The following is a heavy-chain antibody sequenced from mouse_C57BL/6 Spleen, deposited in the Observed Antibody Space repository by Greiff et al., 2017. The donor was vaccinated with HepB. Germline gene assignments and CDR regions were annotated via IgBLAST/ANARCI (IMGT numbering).Heavy chain of an antibody. D-gene: IGHD1-1*01. J-gene: IGHJ2*01. CDR2: INPGSGGT. CDR3: ARLGTVVGDY. CDR1: GYAFTNYL. Sequence: VMLVESGAELVRPGTSVKVSCKASGYAFTNYLIEWVKQRPGQGLEWIGVINPGSGGTNYNEKFKGKATLTADKSSSTAYMQLSSLTSEDSAVYFCARLGTVVGDYWGQGTTLTVSS. V-gene: IGHV1-54*01.